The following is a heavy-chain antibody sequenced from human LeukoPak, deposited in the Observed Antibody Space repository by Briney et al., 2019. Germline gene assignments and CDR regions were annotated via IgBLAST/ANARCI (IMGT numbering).Heavy chain of an antibody. Sequence: SGGSLRLSCAASGFTFSSYAMSWVRQAPGKGLEWVSTISSSGGSSYYADSVKGRFTISRDNSKNTPYLQMNSLRAEDTAVYYCAIKAKGDYWGQGTLVTVSS. CDR1: GFTFSSYA. CDR2: ISSSGGSS. D-gene: IGHD3-10*01. J-gene: IGHJ4*02. V-gene: IGHV3-23*01. CDR3: AIKAKGDY.